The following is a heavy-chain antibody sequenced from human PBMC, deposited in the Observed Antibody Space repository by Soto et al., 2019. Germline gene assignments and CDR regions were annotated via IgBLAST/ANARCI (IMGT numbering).Heavy chain of an antibody. V-gene: IGHV4-34*01. J-gene: IGHJ4*02. CDR1: GGSFSGHY. CDR3: ARRYGSGKYYFDF. Sequence: SETLSLTCAAYGGSFSGHYCSWVRQPPGKGLEWIGEINYSETTNYNPSLESPVTVSVDSFKNQCTLKVTSVTAADTAVYYCARRYGSGKYYFDFWGQGTPVTVSS. CDR2: INYSETT. D-gene: IGHD3-10*01.